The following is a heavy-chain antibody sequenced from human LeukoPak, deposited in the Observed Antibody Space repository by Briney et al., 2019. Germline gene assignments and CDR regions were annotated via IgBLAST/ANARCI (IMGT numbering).Heavy chain of an antibody. CDR1: GGSISSYY. J-gene: IGHJ6*02. Sequence: SETLSLTCTVSGGSISSYYWSWIRQPPGKGLEWIGYIYYSGSTNYNPSLKSRVTISVDTSKNQFSLKLSSVTAADTAVYNCARAGYSFYYYYGMDVWGQGTTVTVSS. V-gene: IGHV4-59*01. CDR2: IYYSGST. D-gene: IGHD5-18*01. CDR3: ARAGYSFYYYYGMDV.